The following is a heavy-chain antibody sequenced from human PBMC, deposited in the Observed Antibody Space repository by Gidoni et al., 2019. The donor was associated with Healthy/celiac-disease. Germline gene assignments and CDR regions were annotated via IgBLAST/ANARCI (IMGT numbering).Heavy chain of an antibody. J-gene: IGHJ4*02. CDR3: TSLYSLVSCSGGSCRPVLQVDS. CDR2: ITSKPDGGTT. CDR1: GVTSSKGC. V-gene: IGHV3-15*07. Sequence: EVQLVEAGGGQGKLGGFGRVECAASGVTSSKGCRNWDRRGPGTGLDWVGRITSKPDGGTTDYAAPVNGSFTISRDASTTTLSLQMNSLKTADTAVYYCTSLYSLVSCSGGSCRPVLQVDSWGQGTLVTVSS. D-gene: IGHD2-15*01.